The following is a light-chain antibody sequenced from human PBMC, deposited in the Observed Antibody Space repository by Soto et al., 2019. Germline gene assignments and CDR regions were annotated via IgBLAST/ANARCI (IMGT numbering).Light chain of an antibody. CDR3: RSYAGSNNL. CDR1: SSNIGAGYD. Sequence: QSVLTQPPSASGAPGQRVTISCTGSSSNIGAGYDVHWYQQLPGTAPKLLIYGNSNRPSGVPDRFSGSKSGTSASLAITGLQAEDEADYYCRSYAGSNNLFGGGTKLTVL. CDR2: GNS. V-gene: IGLV1-40*01. J-gene: IGLJ2*01.